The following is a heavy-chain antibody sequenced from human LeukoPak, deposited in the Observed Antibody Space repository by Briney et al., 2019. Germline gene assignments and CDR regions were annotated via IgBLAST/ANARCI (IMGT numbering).Heavy chain of an antibody. V-gene: IGHV3-30*03. CDR1: GFTFSSYS. J-gene: IGHJ4*02. CDR3: ARGDYYGSGSYYFDY. CDR2: ISYDGSNK. Sequence: GGSLRLSCAASGFTFSSYSMNWVRQAPGKGLEWVAVISYDGSNKYYADSVKGRFTISRDNSKNTLYLQMNSLRAEDTAVYYCARGDYYGSGSYYFDYWGQGTLVTVSS. D-gene: IGHD3-10*01.